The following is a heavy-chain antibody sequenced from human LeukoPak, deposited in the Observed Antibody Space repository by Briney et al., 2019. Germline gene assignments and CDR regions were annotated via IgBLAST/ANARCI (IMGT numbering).Heavy chain of an antibody. CDR3: AREGSTSFDY. CDR2: IYYSGST. Sequence: SETLSLTCTVSGGSISSSSYYWSWIRQPPGKGLEWIGYIYYSGSTNYNPSLKSRVTISVDTSKNQFSLKLSSVTAADTAVYYCAREGSTSFDYWGQGTLVTVSS. D-gene: IGHD2-2*01. V-gene: IGHV4-61*01. CDR1: GGSISSSSYY. J-gene: IGHJ4*02.